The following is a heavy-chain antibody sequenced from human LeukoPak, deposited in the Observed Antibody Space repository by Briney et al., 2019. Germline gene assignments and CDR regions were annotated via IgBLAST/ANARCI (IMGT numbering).Heavy chain of an antibody. D-gene: IGHD3-3*01. Sequence: GGSLRLSCEASGFTFSSYWMSWVRQALGKGLEWVANIKQDGSEKYYVDSVKGRFTISRDNAKNSLYLQMNSLRAEDTAVYYCARTPYEGDYWGQGTLVTVSS. CDR1: GFTFSSYW. CDR2: IKQDGSEK. CDR3: ARTPYEGDY. J-gene: IGHJ4*02. V-gene: IGHV3-7*01.